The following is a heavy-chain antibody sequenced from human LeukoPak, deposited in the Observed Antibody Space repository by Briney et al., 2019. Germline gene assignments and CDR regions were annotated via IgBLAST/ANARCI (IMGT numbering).Heavy chain of an antibody. Sequence: GGSLRLSCESSTYSFSRFSMNWVRQAPGKGLEWLAYISSSSGTIWYADTVKGRFTISRDNAKNSLYLQMDSLRAEDTAMYYCARDREYGDYGGWFDPWGQGTLVTVSS. CDR3: ARDREYGDYGGWFDP. D-gene: IGHD4-17*01. J-gene: IGHJ5*02. CDR1: TYSFSRFS. CDR2: ISSSSGTI. V-gene: IGHV3-48*04.